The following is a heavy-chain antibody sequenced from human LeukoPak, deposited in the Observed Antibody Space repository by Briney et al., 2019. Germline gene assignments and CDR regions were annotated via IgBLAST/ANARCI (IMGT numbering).Heavy chain of an antibody. D-gene: IGHD3-22*01. J-gene: IGHJ4*02. CDR2: ISAYNGNT. V-gene: IGHV1-18*01. CDR3: ARGGLYDSSGYSLYYFDY. CDR1: GYTFTIYG. Sequence: GASVKVSCKASGYTFTIYGISWVRQAPGQGLEWMGWISAYNGNTNYAQKLQGRVTMTTDTSTSTAYMELRSLRSDDTAVYYCARGGLYDSSGYSLYYFDYWGQGTLVTVSS.